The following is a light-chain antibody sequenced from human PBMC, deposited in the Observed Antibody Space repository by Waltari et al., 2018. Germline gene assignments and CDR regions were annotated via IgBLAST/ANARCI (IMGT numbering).Light chain of an antibody. CDR3: QQSFSTPNT. CDR1: QNVDRY. CDR2: GAS. V-gene: IGKV1-39*01. J-gene: IGKJ2*01. Sequence: TQMTQSPSSLSASVGDRVSITCRASQNVDRYLNWYQQKPGTAPRLLVSGASSLQSGVPSRFSGGGSGTDFTLTISGLEPEDFASYYCQQSFSTPNTFGQGTKLEIK.